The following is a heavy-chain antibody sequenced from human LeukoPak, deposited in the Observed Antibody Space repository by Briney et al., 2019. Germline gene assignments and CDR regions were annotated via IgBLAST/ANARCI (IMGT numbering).Heavy chain of an antibody. CDR3: ARQGGYCSASRCPGGFHYMDV. D-gene: IGHD2-15*01. CDR2: IYTFGST. V-gene: IGHV4-4*09. CDR1: GGSMSGYH. J-gene: IGHJ6*03. Sequence: SETLSPTCTVSGGSMSGYHWSWIRQPPGKGLEWIGFIYTFGSTKYNPSLKSRVTISGDMSRRQFYLKLTSVTAADTAVYFCARQGGYCSASRCPGGFHYMDVWGKGTTATVSS.